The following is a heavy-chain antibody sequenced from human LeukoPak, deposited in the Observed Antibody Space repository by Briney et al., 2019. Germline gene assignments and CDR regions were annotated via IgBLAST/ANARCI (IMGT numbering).Heavy chain of an antibody. CDR1: GYTFTGYG. J-gene: IGHJ4*02. CDR2: ISAYNGNT. Sequence: ASVKVSCKASGYTFTGYGISWVRPAPGQGGEWMGWISAYNGNTNYAQKLQGRVTMPTDTSTSTDHMELRSLRSDDTAVYYCARSIDYYDFWSGYSGYYFDYWGQGTLVTVSS. D-gene: IGHD3-3*01. CDR3: ARSIDYYDFWSGYSGYYFDY. V-gene: IGHV1-18*01.